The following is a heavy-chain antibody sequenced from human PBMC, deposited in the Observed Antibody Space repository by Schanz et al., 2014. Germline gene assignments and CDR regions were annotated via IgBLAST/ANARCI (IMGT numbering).Heavy chain of an antibody. V-gene: IGHV3-23*04. CDR1: GFTFSNHA. CDR2: IGGSGDST. Sequence: EVQLVESGGGLVQPGGSLRLSCAASGFTFSNHALSWVRQAPGKGLEWVSGIGGSGDSTHYAESVKGRFTISRDNSKNLVVLQMNSLRVDDTAVYYCTKEDATALWYFEHWGQGTLVTVSS. D-gene: IGHD6-13*01. CDR3: TKEDATALWYFEH. J-gene: IGHJ4*02.